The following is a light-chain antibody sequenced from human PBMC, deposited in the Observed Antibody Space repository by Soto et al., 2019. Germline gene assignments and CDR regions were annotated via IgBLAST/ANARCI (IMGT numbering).Light chain of an antibody. CDR1: QGISSA. J-gene: IGKJ5*01. Sequence: AIQLTQSPSSLSASVGDRVTITCRASQGISSALAWYQQKPGKAPKLLIYDASSLESGVPSRFSGSGSGTDFTLTISSLQPEDFATYYYQQFNNYPYTFGQGTRLEIK. CDR2: DAS. V-gene: IGKV1D-13*01. CDR3: QQFNNYPYT.